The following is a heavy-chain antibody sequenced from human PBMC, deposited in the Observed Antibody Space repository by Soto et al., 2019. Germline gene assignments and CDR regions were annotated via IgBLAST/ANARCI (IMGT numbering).Heavy chain of an antibody. V-gene: IGHV4-59*01. CDR3: AKNTRFGELFHDYYAMDV. D-gene: IGHD3-10*01. Sequence: QVQLQESGPGLVKPSETLSLTCTVSGGSISSYYWSWIRQPPGKGLEWIGYIRYSGSSNYNPSLNIRVPTSVDTSKNQFSLRLTSVTAADTAVYYCAKNTRFGELFHDYYAMDVWGQGTTVTVSS. CDR2: IRYSGSS. J-gene: IGHJ6*02. CDR1: GGSISSYY.